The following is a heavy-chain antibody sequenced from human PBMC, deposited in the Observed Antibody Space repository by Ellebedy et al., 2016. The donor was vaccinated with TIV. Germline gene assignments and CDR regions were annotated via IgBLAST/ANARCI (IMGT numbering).Heavy chain of an antibody. CDR2: ITGTGGNA. CDR1: GFTFNSYA. V-gene: IGHV3-23*01. D-gene: IGHD4-23*01. J-gene: IGHJ3*01. CDR3: ARDPVGVGPAFDV. Sequence: GESLKISCVASGFTFNSYAMTWVRQAPGKGLEWVSFITGTGGNAYYADSVKGRFTISRDNSKDTLFLQMNSLRAEDTAIYFCARDPVGVGPAFDVWGQGTMVTVSS.